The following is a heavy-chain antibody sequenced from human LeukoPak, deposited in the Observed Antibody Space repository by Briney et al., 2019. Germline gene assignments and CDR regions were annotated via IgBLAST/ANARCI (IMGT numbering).Heavy chain of an antibody. Sequence: ASETLSLTCAVYGGSFSGYYWSWIRQPPGKGLEWIGYIYYSGSTNYNPSLKSRVTISVDTSKNQFSLKLSSVTAADTAVYYCASLLGYCSGGSCSSAFDIWGQGTMVTVSS. J-gene: IGHJ3*02. V-gene: IGHV4-59*01. D-gene: IGHD2-15*01. CDR2: IYYSGST. CDR1: GGSFSGYY. CDR3: ASLLGYCSGGSCSSAFDI.